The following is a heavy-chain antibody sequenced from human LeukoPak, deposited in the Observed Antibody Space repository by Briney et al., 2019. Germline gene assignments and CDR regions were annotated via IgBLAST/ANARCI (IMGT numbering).Heavy chain of an antibody. J-gene: IGHJ4*02. Sequence: GASVKVSCKASGFTFTSSAVQWVRQAREQRLEWIGWIVVGSGNTNYAQKFQERVTITRDMSTSTAYMELSSLRSEDTAVYYCAADGAAAGYYYFDYWGQGTLVTVSS. CDR1: GFTFTSSA. CDR3: AADGAAAGYYYFDY. CDR2: IVVGSGNT. D-gene: IGHD6-13*01. V-gene: IGHV1-58*01.